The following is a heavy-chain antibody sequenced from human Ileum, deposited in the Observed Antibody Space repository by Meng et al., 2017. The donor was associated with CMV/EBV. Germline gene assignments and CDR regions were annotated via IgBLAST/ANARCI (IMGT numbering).Heavy chain of an antibody. D-gene: IGHD3-10*01. CDR3: ARDTWFPDGLSGEFDD. Sequence: SETLSLTCTVSGGSISSSSYYWGWIRQPPGKGLEWIGSIYYSGSTYYNPSLKSRVTISVDTSKNQFSLKLSSVTAADTAVYYCARDTWFPDGLSGEFDDWGQGTLVTVSS. CDR1: GGSISSSSYY. V-gene: IGHV4-39*07. J-gene: IGHJ4*02. CDR2: IYYSGST.